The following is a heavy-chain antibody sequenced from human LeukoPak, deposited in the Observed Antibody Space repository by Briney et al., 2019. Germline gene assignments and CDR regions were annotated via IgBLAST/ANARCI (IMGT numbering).Heavy chain of an antibody. CDR1: GFTFSSYG. D-gene: IGHD3-3*01. Sequence: PGGTLRLSCAASGFTFSSYGMSWVRQAPGKGLEWVSSVDNSGTYIYYADSVKGRFTISRDNSKNSLYLQMNSLRAEDTAVYYCASANPILLDYYYYYYMDVWGKGTTVTVSS. CDR2: VDNSGTYI. CDR3: ASANPILLDYYYYYYMDV. V-gene: IGHV3-21*01. J-gene: IGHJ6*03.